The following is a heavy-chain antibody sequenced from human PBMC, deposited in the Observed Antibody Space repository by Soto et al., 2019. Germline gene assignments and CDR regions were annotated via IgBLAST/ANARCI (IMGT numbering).Heavy chain of an antibody. V-gene: IGHV3-11*06. CDR3: ARGLARWELLIRPWFDP. Sequence: GGSLRLSCAASGFTFSDYYMSWIRQAPGKGLEWVSYISSSSYTNYADSVKGRFTISRDNAKNSLYLQMNSLRAEDTAVYYCARGLARWELLIRPWFDPWGQGTLVTVSS. D-gene: IGHD1-26*01. J-gene: IGHJ5*02. CDR2: ISSSSYT. CDR1: GFTFSDYY.